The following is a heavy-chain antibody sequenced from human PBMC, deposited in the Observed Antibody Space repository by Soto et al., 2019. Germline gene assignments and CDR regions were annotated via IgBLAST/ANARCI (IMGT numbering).Heavy chain of an antibody. J-gene: IGHJ4*02. CDR2: VYRTGST. D-gene: IGHD6-13*01. Sequence: QVQLQESGPGLVKPSGTLSLTCAVSGGSISTSNWWSWVRQPPGKGLEWIGEVYRTGSTNYTPSLESRVMVSVDKSKDKCSLKLTSVTAADTAVYYCARARATIAAAAIFDCWGQGTLFTVSS. CDR1: GGSISTSNW. CDR3: ARARATIAAAAIFDC. V-gene: IGHV4-4*02.